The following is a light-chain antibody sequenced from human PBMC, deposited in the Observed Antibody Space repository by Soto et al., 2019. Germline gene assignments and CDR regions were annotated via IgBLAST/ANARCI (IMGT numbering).Light chain of an antibody. CDR3: GSYISGRSPGV. CDR2: EVN. Sequence: QSVLAQPASVSGSLGQSITISCTGTGCDVGLYDYVSWYQQQPGKAPKLIIYEVNKRPSGVSNRFSGSKSGTTASLTISGLQADDEADYYCGSYISGRSPGVFGTGTKLTVL. V-gene: IGLV2-14*03. CDR1: GCDVGLYDY. J-gene: IGLJ1*01.